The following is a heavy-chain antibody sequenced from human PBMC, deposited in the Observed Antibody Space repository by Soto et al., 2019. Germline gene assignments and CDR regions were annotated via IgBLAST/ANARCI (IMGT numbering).Heavy chain of an antibody. CDR2: IYYSGST. Sequence: QVQLQESGPGLVKPSQTLSLTCTVSGGSISNGGYYWSWIRQPPGKGLEWFGYIYYSGSTYYNPSLKGRVSLSVDKSKNQFFLKLRSVAAAGPARYFWARGLLGLNYFGVVSYYIGGMDVGVQGTTVTVSS. D-gene: IGHD3-10*01. V-gene: IGHV4-31*03. J-gene: IGHJ6*02. CDR1: GGSISNGGYY. CDR3: ARGLLGLNYFGVVSYYIGGMDV.